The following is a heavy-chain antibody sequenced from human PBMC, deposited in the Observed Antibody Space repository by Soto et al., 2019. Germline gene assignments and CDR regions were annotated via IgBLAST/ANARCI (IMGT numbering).Heavy chain of an antibody. CDR1: GFTFNNAW. D-gene: IGHD2-15*01. V-gene: IGHV3-15*07. CDR2: IKSETDGGTT. CDR3: SPYRDGYCSANSCYGYFQH. J-gene: IGHJ1*01. Sequence: EVQLVESGGGLVKPGGSLRLSCAASGFTFNNAWMNWVRQAPGKGLEWVGRIKSETDGGTTDYAAPVEGRYTISRDDSKNTLYLQMDNLKIEDTAVYYCSPYRDGYCSANSCYGYFQHWGQGTLVTVSS.